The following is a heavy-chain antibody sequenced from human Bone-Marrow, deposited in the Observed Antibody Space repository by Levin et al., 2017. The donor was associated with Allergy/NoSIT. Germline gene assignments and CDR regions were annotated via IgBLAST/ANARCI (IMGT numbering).Heavy chain of an antibody. J-gene: IGHJ6*02. CDR3: ARRMPDFWTPGDYFYYGMDV. D-gene: IGHD3-3*01. CDR1: GFTFSSYA. V-gene: IGHV3-30-3*01. CDR2: ISYDGSNK. Sequence: GGSLRLSCAASGFTFSSYAMHWVRQAPGKGLEWVAVISYDGSNKYYADSVKGRFTISRDNSKNTLYLQMNSLRAEDTAVYYCARRMPDFWTPGDYFYYGMDVWGQGTTVTVSS.